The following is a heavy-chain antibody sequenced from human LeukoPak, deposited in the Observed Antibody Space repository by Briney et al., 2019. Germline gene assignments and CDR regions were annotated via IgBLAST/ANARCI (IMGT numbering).Heavy chain of an antibody. CDR1: GFTVSSNY. CDR2: IYSGGIT. CDR3: TRQDYGDPNYYYYGMDV. D-gene: IGHD4-17*01. Sequence: GGSLRLSCAASGFTVSSNYMSWVRQAPGKGLEWVSLIYSGGITYYADSVKGRFTISRDNSKNTLYLQMNSLRAEDTAVYYCTRQDYGDPNYYYYGMDVWGQGTTVTVSS. V-gene: IGHV3-53*01. J-gene: IGHJ6*02.